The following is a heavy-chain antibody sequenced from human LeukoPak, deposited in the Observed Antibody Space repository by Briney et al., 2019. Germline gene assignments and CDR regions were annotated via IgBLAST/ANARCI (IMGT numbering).Heavy chain of an antibody. D-gene: IGHD1-26*01. V-gene: IGHV3-48*04. Sequence: GGSLRLSCAASGFTFSSYSMNWVRQAPGKGLEWVSYISSSGRPIYYADSVKGRFTTSRDNAKNSLDLQMNSLRVEDTAVYYCARDLGGSSKPDYWGQGTLVTVSS. CDR3: ARDLGGSSKPDY. CDR1: GFTFSSYS. CDR2: ISSSGRPI. J-gene: IGHJ4*02.